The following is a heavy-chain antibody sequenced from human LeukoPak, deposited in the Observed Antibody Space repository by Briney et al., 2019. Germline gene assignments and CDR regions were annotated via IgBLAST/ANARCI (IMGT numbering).Heavy chain of an antibody. CDR2: IYYGGST. D-gene: IGHD6-19*01. CDR3: ARDGWYARAYFDY. Sequence: SETLSLTCTVSGGSISSADYYWSWIRQPPGKGLEWIGYIYYGGSTYYNPSLKSRVTISVDTSKNQFSLKLSSVTAADTAVYYCARDGWYARAYFDYWGQGTLVTVSS. J-gene: IGHJ4*02. CDR1: GGSISSADYY. V-gene: IGHV4-30-4*01.